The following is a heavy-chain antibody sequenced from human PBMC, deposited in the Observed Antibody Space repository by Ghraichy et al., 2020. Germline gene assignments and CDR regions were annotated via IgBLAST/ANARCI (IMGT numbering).Heavy chain of an antibody. J-gene: IGHJ4*02. CDR3: TKGWGDY. Sequence: GGSLRLSCAASGFSFSNYDMSWVRQAPGKGLEWISGLSANAYRTNYADSVNGRFTISRDNSKSTLYLQMNSLRADDTAVYYCTKGWGDYWGQGTLLTVSS. V-gene: IGHV3-23*01. D-gene: IGHD3-16*01. CDR1: GFSFSNYD. CDR2: LSANAYRT.